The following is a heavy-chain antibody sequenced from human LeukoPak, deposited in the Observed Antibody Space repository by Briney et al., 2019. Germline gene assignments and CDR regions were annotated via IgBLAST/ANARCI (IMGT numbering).Heavy chain of an antibody. CDR3: ARGYAGT. V-gene: IGHV4-34*01. J-gene: IGHJ5*02. Sequence: SGTLSLTCAVYGGSFSGYYWSWIRQPPGKGLEWIGEINHSGSTNYNPSLKSRVTISVDTSKNQFSLKLSSMTAADTAVYYCARGYAGTWGQGTLVTVSS. CDR1: GGSFSGYY. CDR2: INHSGST. D-gene: IGHD4-23*01.